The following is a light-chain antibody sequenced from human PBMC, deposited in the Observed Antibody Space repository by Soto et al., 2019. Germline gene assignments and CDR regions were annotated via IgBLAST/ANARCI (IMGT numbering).Light chain of an antibody. CDR3: CSYASSSSYV. J-gene: IGLJ1*01. V-gene: IGLV2-23*02. Sequence: QSALTQPASVSGSPGQSITISCTGNTSDVGGYNLVSWYQQHTAKAPKLLIYEVTQRPSGVSIRFSGSKSGNTASLTISGLQAEDEAEYYCCSYASSSSYVFGTGTKVTVL. CDR1: TSDVGGYNL. CDR2: EVT.